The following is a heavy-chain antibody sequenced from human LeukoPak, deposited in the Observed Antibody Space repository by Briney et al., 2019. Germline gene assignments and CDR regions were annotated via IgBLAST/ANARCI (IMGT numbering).Heavy chain of an antibody. CDR1: GGSISSSSDY. D-gene: IGHD3-10*01. CDR3: ARHGRIYYGSGSYDDY. V-gene: IGHV4-39*01. CDR2: IYYSGST. Sequence: ASETLSLTCTVSGGSISSSSDYWGWIRQPPGKGLEWIGSIYYSGSTYYNPSLKSRVTISVDTSKNQFSLKVSSVTAADTAVYYCARHGRIYYGSGSYDDYWGQGTLVTVSS. J-gene: IGHJ4*02.